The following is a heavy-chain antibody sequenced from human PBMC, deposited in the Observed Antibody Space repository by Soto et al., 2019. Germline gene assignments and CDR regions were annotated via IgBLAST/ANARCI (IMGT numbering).Heavy chain of an antibody. D-gene: IGHD1-1*01. Sequence: PSETLSLTCTVSGGPLGSSSYYWGWIRQSPGKGLEWIGNIYYSGNTFYNPSLKSRVTISVDTSKNQFYLHLSSVTAADTAIFYCASIAATGTTHFDFWGQGTLVTVSS. CDR1: GGPLGSSSYY. CDR2: IYYSGNT. V-gene: IGHV4-39*01. CDR3: ASIAATGTTHFDF. J-gene: IGHJ4*02.